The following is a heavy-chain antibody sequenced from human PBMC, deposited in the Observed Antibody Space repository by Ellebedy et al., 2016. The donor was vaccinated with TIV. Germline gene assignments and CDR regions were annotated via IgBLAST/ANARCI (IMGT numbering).Heavy chain of an antibody. CDR1: GFTLRNFA. Sequence: GESLKISCAASGFTLRNFAMTWVRQAPGKGLEWVSSISSSGVITDYADSSRGRFTISRDNSKNTLYLQMNSLRADDSAAYYCAKLGSSGYYYGRFDYWGQGTLVTVSS. V-gene: IGHV3-23*01. J-gene: IGHJ4*02. CDR2: ISSSGVIT. D-gene: IGHD3-22*01. CDR3: AKLGSSGYYYGRFDY.